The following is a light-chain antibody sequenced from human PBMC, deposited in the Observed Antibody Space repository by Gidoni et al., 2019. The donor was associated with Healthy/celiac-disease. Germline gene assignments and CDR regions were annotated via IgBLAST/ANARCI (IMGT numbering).Light chain of an antibody. J-gene: IGKJ4*01. CDR2: AAS. CDR1: QSSSSY. V-gene: IGKV1-39*01. Sequence: DLQMSRSPSSWSASLRYRVTIPCRASQSSSSYLYWYQQKPGKAPKLLIYAASNWQSGVPSRFSGSGSGTDFTLNISRLQAEDFAIYYCKQSNSIPCTFGGGTKVEIK. CDR3: KQSNSIPCT.